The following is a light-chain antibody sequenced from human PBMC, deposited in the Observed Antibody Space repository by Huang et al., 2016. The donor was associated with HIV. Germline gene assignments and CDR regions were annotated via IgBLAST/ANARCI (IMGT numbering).Light chain of an antibody. CDR1: QIISYNSNKKHY. J-gene: IGKJ4*01. CDR3: QQYYITPLT. Sequence: DIVMTQSPDSLVVSLGERATINCQSSQIISYNSNKKHYLAWYQQKPGQPPKLLIYGASPRESGVPDRCTGSGSGTDCTRTISSLQAEDVAVYYCQQYYITPLTVGGGTKVEI. V-gene: IGKV4-1*01. CDR2: GAS.